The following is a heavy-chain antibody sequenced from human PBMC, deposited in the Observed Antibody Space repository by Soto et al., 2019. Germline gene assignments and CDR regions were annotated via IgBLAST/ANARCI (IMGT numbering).Heavy chain of an antibody. CDR2: IYYSGST. Sequence: SETLSLTCTVPGGSISSYYWSWIRQPPGKGLEWIGYIYYSGSTNYNPSLKGRHTISRDNSKNTLYLQMNSLRAEDTAVYYCVKGIGNYWALDYWGQGTLVTVSS. J-gene: IGHJ4*02. V-gene: IGHV4-59*01. CDR3: VKGIGNYWALDY. CDR1: GGSISSYY. D-gene: IGHD1-26*01.